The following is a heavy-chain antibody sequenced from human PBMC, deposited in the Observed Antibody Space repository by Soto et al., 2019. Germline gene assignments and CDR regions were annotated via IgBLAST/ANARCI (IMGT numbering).Heavy chain of an antibody. CDR2: IYYSGST. CDR3: ASGGSSGWSRYFDL. V-gene: IGHV4-59*01. Sequence: QVQLQESGPGLVKPSETLSLTYTVSGGSISSYYWSWIRQPPGKGLEWIGYIYYSGSTNYNPSLKSRVTISVDTSKNQFSLKLSSVTAADTAVYYCASGGSSGWSRYFDLWGRGTLVTVSS. D-gene: IGHD6-19*01. CDR1: GGSISSYY. J-gene: IGHJ2*01.